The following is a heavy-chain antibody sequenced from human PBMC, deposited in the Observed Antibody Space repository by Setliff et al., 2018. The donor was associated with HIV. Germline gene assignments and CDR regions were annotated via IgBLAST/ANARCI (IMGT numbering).Heavy chain of an antibody. Sequence: GGSLRLSCAASGFTFNSYGMSWVRQAPGKGLECISSISGSGSTTYYADSVKGRFTISRDNSKNTLYLQVNSLRAEDTAVYYCAKTIRDGPLGEYFQHWGQGTLVTVSS. D-gene: IGHD1-20*01. J-gene: IGHJ1*01. V-gene: IGHV3-23*01. CDR3: AKTIRDGPLGEYFQH. CDR2: ISGSGSTT. CDR1: GFTFNSYG.